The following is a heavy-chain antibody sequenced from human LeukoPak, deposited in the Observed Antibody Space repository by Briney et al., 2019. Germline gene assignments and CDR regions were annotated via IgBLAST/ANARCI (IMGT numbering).Heavy chain of an antibody. CDR1: GFTFSSYA. CDR3: ARRLTQYDCFDP. CDR2: ISYDGSNK. V-gene: IGHV3-30-3*01. J-gene: IGHJ5*02. Sequence: GRSLRLSCAASGFTFSSYAMHWVRQAPGKGLEWVAVISYDGSNKYYADSVKGRFTISRDNSKNTLYLQMNSLRAEDTAVYYCARRLTQYDCFDPWGQGILVTASS. D-gene: IGHD2-2*01.